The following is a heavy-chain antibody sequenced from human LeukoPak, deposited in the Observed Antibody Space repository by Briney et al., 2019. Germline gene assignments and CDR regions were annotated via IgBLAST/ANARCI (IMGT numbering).Heavy chain of an antibody. Sequence: GASVKVSCKASGGTFSSYAISWVRQAPGQGLEWMGGIIPIFGTANYAQKFQGRVTITADKSTSTAYMELSSLRSEDTAVYYCAREVPLAQTPGKGGSSYYFDYWGQGTLVTVSS. D-gene: IGHD6-6*01. J-gene: IGHJ4*02. V-gene: IGHV1-69*06. CDR3: AREVPLAQTPGKGGSSYYFDY. CDR1: GGTFSSYA. CDR2: IIPIFGTA.